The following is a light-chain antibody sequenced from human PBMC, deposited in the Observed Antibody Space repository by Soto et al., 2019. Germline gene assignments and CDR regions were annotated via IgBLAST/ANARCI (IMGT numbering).Light chain of an antibody. V-gene: IGKV1-12*01. J-gene: IGKJ4*01. CDR2: AAS. CDR3: QQDKSFPLT. Sequence: DIQMTQSPSSVSASVGDRVTITCRANQGIGSWLAWYQQKPGKAPKLLIYAASSLQSGVPSRFNVSASGTDFSLTISRLKPEEFENYNCQQDKSFPLTFGGRTK. CDR1: QGIGSW.